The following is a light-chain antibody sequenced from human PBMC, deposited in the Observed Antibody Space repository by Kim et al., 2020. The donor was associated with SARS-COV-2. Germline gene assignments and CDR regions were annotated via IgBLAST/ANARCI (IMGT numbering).Light chain of an antibody. V-gene: IGKV3-11*01. Sequence: EIVLTQSPATLSLSPGERATLSCRASQSISTYLAWYQQKPGQAPRLLIYDASNRASGIPGRFSGSGSGTDFTLTISNLEPEDFAVYYCHHRSDWPLTFGGGTKVEIK. J-gene: IGKJ4*01. CDR2: DAS. CDR1: QSISTY. CDR3: HHRSDWPLT.